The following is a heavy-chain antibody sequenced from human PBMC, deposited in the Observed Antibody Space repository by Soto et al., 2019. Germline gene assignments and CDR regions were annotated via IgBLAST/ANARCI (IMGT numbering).Heavy chain of an antibody. D-gene: IGHD3-10*01. Sequence: QLQLQESGPRLVKPSETLSLICSVSGGSIRSGSNYWAWIRQPPGKGLDWIGTVYSNGNTYYNASLTSRVTISANTSKNPISLKLSSVSAADTAVYYCVRQTIVRGVLSWFDPWGQGTLVTVSS. V-gene: IGHV4-39*01. J-gene: IGHJ5*02. CDR2: VYSNGNT. CDR3: VRQTIVRGVLSWFDP. CDR1: GGSIRSGSNY.